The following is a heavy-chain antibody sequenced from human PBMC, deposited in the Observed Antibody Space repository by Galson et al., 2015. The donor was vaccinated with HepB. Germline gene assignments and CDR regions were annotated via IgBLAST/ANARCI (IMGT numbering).Heavy chain of an antibody. J-gene: IGHJ4*02. CDR3: ARGRDNGYRMFDY. V-gene: IGHV4-34*01. CDR2: INHRGST. D-gene: IGHD2-8*01. Sequence: ETLSLTCAVYGESFSDYYWTWIRQPPGKGLEWIGEINHRGSTNVNPSLKNRVTLSQDTPNNQFSLKLRSVTAADSAIYFCARGRDNGYRMFDYWGQGNQVTVSS. CDR1: GESFSDYY.